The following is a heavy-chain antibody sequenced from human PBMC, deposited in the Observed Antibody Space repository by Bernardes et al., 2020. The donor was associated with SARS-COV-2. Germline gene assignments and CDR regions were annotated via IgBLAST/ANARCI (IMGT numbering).Heavy chain of an antibody. V-gene: IGHV1-18*01. CDR2: ISFNGNT. CDR3: ARDTIGYNDFFGDF. Sequence: SVKVSCKASGYSFTSHGISWVRQAPGQGLEWMGWISFNGNTNYAQKFQGRVKMTTDTSTSTAYMELRSLRSDDTAVYFCARDTIGYNDFFGDFWGQGTLVTVSS. J-gene: IGHJ4*02. CDR1: GYSFTSHG. D-gene: IGHD6-25*01.